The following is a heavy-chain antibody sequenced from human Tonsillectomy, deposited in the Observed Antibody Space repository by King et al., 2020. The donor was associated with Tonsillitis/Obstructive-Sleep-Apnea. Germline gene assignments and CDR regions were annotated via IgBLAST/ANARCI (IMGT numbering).Heavy chain of an antibody. Sequence: VQLVESGGIVVRPGGSLRLSCAASGFTFDDYAMSWVRQAPGKGLKWVSGINWNGVSTGYADFVKGRFTISRGNANNSLFLQMNSLRAEDTALYYCARDSYGGADYWGQGTLVTVSS. V-gene: IGHV3-20*04. CDR2: INWNGVST. D-gene: IGHD4-23*01. CDR3: ARDSYGGADY. CDR1: GFTFDDYA. J-gene: IGHJ4*02.